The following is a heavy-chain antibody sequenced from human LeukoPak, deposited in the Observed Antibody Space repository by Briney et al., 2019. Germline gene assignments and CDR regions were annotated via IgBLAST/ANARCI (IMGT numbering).Heavy chain of an antibody. J-gene: IGHJ4*02. V-gene: IGHV4-61*02. D-gene: IGHD2-15*01. Sequence: SQTLSLTCTVSGGSISSGSYYWSWIRQPAGKGLEWIGRIYTSGSTNYNPSLKSRVTISVDTSKNQFSLKLCSVTAADTAVYYCARFPKPYCSGGSCYSGYYFDYWGQGTLVTVSS. CDR3: ARFPKPYCSGGSCYSGYYFDY. CDR2: IYTSGST. CDR1: GGSISSGSYY.